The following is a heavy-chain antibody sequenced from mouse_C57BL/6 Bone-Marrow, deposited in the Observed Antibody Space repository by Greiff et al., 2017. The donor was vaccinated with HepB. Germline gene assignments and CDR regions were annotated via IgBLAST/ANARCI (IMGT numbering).Heavy chain of an antibody. V-gene: IGHV7-1*01. Sequence: EVHLVESGGGLVQSGRSLRLSCATSGFTFSDFYMEWVRQAPGKGLEWIAASRNKANDYTTEYSASVKGRFIVSRDTSQSILYLQMNALRAEDTAIYYCARDADGYWYFDVWGTGTTVTVSS. CDR3: ARDADGYWYFDV. J-gene: IGHJ1*03. CDR1: GFTFSDFY. CDR2: SRNKANDYTT. D-gene: IGHD2-3*01.